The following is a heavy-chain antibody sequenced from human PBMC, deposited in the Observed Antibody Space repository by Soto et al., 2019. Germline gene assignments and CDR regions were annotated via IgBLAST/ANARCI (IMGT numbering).Heavy chain of an antibody. V-gene: IGHV1-18*01. D-gene: IGHD1-26*01. J-gene: IGHJ4*02. CDR2: ISAYNGNT. CDR1: GYTFTSYG. CDR3: AKDSRTSNSGTYYLEY. Sequence: ASVKVSCKASGYTFTSYGISWVRQAPGQGLEWMGWISAYNGNTNYAQKLQGRVTMTTDTSTSTAYMELRSLRAEDTAVYFCAKDSRTSNSGTYYLEYWGQGTLVTVSS.